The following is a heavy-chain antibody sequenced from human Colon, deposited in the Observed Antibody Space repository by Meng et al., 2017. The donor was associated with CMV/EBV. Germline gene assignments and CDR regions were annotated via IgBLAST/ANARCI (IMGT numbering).Heavy chain of an antibody. D-gene: IGHD3-3*01. J-gene: IGHJ5*02. CDR2: IIPIFGTA. CDR3: ARAPTIFGVVSWFDP. Sequence: SGGTFSSYAISWVRQAPGQGLKLMGGIIPIFGTANYAQKFQGRVTITTDESTSTAYMELSSLRSEDTAVYYCARAPTIFGVVSWFDPWGQGTLVTVSS. V-gene: IGHV1-69*05. CDR1: GGTFSSYA.